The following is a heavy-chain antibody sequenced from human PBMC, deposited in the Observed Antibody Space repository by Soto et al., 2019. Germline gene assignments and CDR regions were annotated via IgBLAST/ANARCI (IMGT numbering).Heavy chain of an antibody. CDR3: ARVRNQSKYRNPPKGGRDYYMDV. CDR1: SKSFPCYY. D-gene: IGHD3-16*02. V-gene: IGHV4-34*01. J-gene: IGHJ6*03. CDR2: INHSGST. Sequence: SGTLSLTCAFHSKSFPCYYWSRIYEPPRVGLEWIGEINHSGSTNYNPSLKSRVTISVDTSKNQFSLKLSSVTAADTAVYYCARVRNQSKYRNPPKGGRDYYMDVWGKGTTVT.